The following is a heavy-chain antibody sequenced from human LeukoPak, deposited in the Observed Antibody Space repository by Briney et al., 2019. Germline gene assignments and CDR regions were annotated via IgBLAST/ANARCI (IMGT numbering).Heavy chain of an antibody. J-gene: IGHJ4*02. V-gene: IGHV5-51*01. CDR2: IYPSDSDT. CDR3: ARHYYGSGSSGQSDY. Sequence: GESLKISCRTSGYSFVSYWIAWVRQMPGKGLEWMGTIYPSDSDTRYSPSFQGQVTISADKSINAAYLQWSSLKASDTAMYYCARHYYGSGSSGQSDYWGQGTLVTVSS. D-gene: IGHD3-10*01. CDR1: GYSFVSYW.